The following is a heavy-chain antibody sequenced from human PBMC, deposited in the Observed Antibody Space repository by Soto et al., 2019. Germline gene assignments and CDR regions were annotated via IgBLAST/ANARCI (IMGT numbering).Heavy chain of an antibody. J-gene: IGHJ6*02. V-gene: IGHV1-69*13. CDR1: GGTFSSYA. Sequence: SSVKGSFKASGGTFSSYAIIWVRQAPGQGLEWMWGSIPIFGTANYAQKFQGRVTITADESTSTAYMELSSLRSEDTAVYYCAREGTIRFWSGYSPAYYYYYGMDVWGQGTTVTVSS. D-gene: IGHD3-3*01. CDR2: SIPIFGTA. CDR3: AREGTIRFWSGYSPAYYYYYGMDV.